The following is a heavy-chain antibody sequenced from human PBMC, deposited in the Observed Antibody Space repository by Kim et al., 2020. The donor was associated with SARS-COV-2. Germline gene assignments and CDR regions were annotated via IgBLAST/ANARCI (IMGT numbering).Heavy chain of an antibody. D-gene: IGHD5-12*01. CDR3: ARKGWGYHDFTY. J-gene: IGHJ4*02. Sequence: NYVPSLKSRVTISVDKSKNQFSLKLSSVTAADTAVYYCARKGWGYHDFTYWGQGTLVTVSS. V-gene: IGHV4-4*02.